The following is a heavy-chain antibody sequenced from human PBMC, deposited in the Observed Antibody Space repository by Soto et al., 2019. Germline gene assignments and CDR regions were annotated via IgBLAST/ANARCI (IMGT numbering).Heavy chain of an antibody. CDR2: IIPIFGTA. CDR1: GGAFSRYA. J-gene: IGHJ3*02. CDR3: ARDPKAGEHPSRTGAFDI. D-gene: IGHD2-2*01. V-gene: IGHV1-69*01. Sequence: GAAAKVSWEASGGAFSRYAITWVGQAPGQGLEWMGGIIPIFGTANYAQKFQGRVTITADESTSTAYMELSSLRSEDTAVYYCARDPKAGEHPSRTGAFDIWGQGTMVTVSS.